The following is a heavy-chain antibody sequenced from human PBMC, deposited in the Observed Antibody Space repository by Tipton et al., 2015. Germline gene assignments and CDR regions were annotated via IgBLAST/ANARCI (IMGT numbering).Heavy chain of an antibody. D-gene: IGHD4-17*01. CDR2: ISSSGSTI. V-gene: IGHV3-48*02. CDR1: GFTFSNYG. J-gene: IGHJ6*02. CDR3: ARENGDYPHVDYQYYGMDV. Sequence: GSLRLSCAASGFTFSNYGINWVRQAPGKGLEWISYISSSGSTIYYADSVKGRFTISRDNAKNSLYLQMNSLRDEDTAVYYCARENGDYPHVDYQYYGMDVWGQGTTVTVSS.